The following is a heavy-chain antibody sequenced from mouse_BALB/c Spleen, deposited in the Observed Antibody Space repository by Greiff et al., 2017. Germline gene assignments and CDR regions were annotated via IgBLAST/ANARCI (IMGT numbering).Heavy chain of an antibody. CDR2: ISSGSSTI. D-gene: IGHD2-14*01. J-gene: IGHJ4*01. CDR3: ESNYRYDGEDAMDY. CDR1: GFTFSSFG. Sequence: VNVEESGAGLVQPGASRKLSCAASGFTFSSFGMHWVRQGPEKGLEWVGYISSGSSTIYYADTFKGRFTISRDNPKNTLCLQLTSLRSEDTAMYYCESNYRYDGEDAMDYWGQGTSVTVSS. V-gene: IGHV5-17*02.